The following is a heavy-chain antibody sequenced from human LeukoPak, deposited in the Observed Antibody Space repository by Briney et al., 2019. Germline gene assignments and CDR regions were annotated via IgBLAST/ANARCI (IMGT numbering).Heavy chain of an antibody. V-gene: IGHV3-9*01. D-gene: IGHD1-26*01. CDR1: GFTFSSYG. Sequence: QPGRTLRLSCAVSGFTFSSYGMHWVRQAPGKGLEWVAGISWNSGSIGYADSVKGRFTISRDNAKNSLYLQMNSLRAEDTALYYCAKENIGSYWMPFDYWDQGTLVTVSS. CDR2: ISWNSGSI. CDR3: AKENIGSYWMPFDY. J-gene: IGHJ4*02.